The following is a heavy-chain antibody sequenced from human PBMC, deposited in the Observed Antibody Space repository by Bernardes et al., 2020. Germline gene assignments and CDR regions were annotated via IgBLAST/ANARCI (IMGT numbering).Heavy chain of an antibody. V-gene: IGHV3-7*01. CDR3: ARDDDYGALFDY. CDR1: GFTFSSYW. Sequence: GGSMRPSCAASGFTFSSYWMSWVRQAPGKGLEWVANIKQDGSEKYYVDSVKGRFTISRDNAKNSLYLQMNSLRAEDTAVYYCARDDDYGALFDYWGQGTLVTVSS. D-gene: IGHD4-17*01. CDR2: IKQDGSEK. J-gene: IGHJ4*02.